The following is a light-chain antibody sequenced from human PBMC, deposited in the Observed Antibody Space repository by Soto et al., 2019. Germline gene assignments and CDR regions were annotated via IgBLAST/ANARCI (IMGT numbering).Light chain of an antibody. J-gene: IGLJ1*01. CDR3: ASYAGGNKV. CDR2: EVT. Sequence: QSALTQPPSASGSPGQSVTISCTGTSSDVGGYNFVSWYQQHPGKAPKLVIYEVTKRPSVVPDRFSGSKSGNTASLTVSGLLPEDEADYYCASYAGGNKVFGTGTKLTVL. CDR1: SSDVGGYNF. V-gene: IGLV2-8*01.